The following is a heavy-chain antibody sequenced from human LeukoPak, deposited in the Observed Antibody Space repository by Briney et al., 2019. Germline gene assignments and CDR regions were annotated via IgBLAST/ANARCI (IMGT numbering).Heavy chain of an antibody. D-gene: IGHD6-13*01. CDR3: ARAAAAGKGSFDY. J-gene: IGHJ4*02. V-gene: IGHV4-59*01. Sequence: SETLSLTCTVSGGSISSYYWSWIRQPPGKGLEWIGHIYYSGSTNYNPSLKSRVTISVDTSKNQFSLKLSSVTAADTAVYYCARAAAAGKGSFDYWGQGTLVTVSS. CDR1: GGSISSYY. CDR2: IYYSGST.